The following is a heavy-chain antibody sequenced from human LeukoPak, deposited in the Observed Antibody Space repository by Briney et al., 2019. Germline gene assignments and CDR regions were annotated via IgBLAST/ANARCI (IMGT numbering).Heavy chain of an antibody. V-gene: IGHV1-8*01. CDR3: ARGPVEAVFGVSTEY. CDR2: MNPSSGNT. Sequence: ASVKVSCKASGYTFTSYDINWVRQATGQGLEWMGWMNPSSGNTGYAQKFQGRVSMTRDTSISTAYMELSSLRSEDTAVYYCARGPVEAVFGVSTEYWGQGTTVTVSS. CDR1: GYTFTSYD. D-gene: IGHD3-10*02. J-gene: IGHJ6*02.